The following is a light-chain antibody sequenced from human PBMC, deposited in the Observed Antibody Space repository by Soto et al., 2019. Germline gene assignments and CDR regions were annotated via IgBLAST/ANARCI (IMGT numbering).Light chain of an antibody. CDR3: QSYDSTLSARYV. V-gene: IGLV1-40*01. CDR1: SSNIGANYD. CDR2: ANS. Sequence: QSVLTQPPSVSGASGQRVTISCTGSSSNIGANYDVHWYQQRPGTAPKLLIFANSNRPSGVPDRFSGSKSGTSASLVITGLQAEDEGDYYCQSYDSTLSARYVFGTGTKVTVL. J-gene: IGLJ1*01.